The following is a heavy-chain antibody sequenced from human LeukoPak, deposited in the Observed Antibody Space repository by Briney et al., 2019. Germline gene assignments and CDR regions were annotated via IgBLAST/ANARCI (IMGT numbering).Heavy chain of an antibody. V-gene: IGHV3-73*01. CDR1: EFNLHGTT. D-gene: IGHD3-3*01. CDR3: TSPITIFGEVTKNY. Sequence: PGGSLRLSCAASEFNLHGTTIHWVRQASAKGLERIGRIRTRANNYATTYAASVKGRFTISRDDSKNMVYLQMNSLKTEDTAVYYCTSPITIFGEVTKNYWGQGTLVTVSS. CDR2: IRTRANNYAT. J-gene: IGHJ4*02.